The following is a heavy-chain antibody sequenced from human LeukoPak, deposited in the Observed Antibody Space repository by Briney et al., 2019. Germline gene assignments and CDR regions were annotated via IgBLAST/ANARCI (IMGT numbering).Heavy chain of an antibody. J-gene: IGHJ4*02. CDR2: INPNSGGT. D-gene: IGHD6-19*01. V-gene: IGHV1-2*02. CDR1: VYTFTDYH. Sequence: GASVKDSCKASVYTFTDYHIHSVRPAPEQGLGWMGWINPNSGGTNYAEKFHGRLTTTRDTSISTAFMELSGLRSDDTAVYYCTRFRHVAVAGTPHFDYWGQGALVTVSS. CDR3: TRFRHVAVAGTPHFDY.